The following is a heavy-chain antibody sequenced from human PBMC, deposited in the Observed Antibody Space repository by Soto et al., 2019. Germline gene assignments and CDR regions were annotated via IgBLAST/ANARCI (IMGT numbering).Heavy chain of an antibody. Sequence: QVQLAESGGGLVEPGGYLRISCAASGFTFSDYDMSWIRQSPGKGLEWVSFVRSSGTTMYFADSVKGRFTISRDNAKNSLYLQMNSPRAEDTAVYYCARMGPRAARPSYWGQGTLVTVSS. CDR1: GFTFSDYD. CDR2: VRSSGTTM. CDR3: ARMGPRAARPSY. V-gene: IGHV3-11*01. J-gene: IGHJ4*02. D-gene: IGHD6-6*01.